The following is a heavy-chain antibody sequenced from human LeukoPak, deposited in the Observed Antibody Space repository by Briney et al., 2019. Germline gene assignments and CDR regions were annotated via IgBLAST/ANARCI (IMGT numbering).Heavy chain of an antibody. CDR2: IKSDGGSP. V-gene: IGHV3-74*01. Sequence: GGSLRLSCAASGFTFSSYWMHWVRQAPGKGLVWVSRIKSDGGSPSYADSVKGRFTISRDNAKNTLYLQMDSLRAEDTAVYYCARSMDFWSGYNDMDVWGQGTTVTVSS. D-gene: IGHD3-3*01. J-gene: IGHJ6*02. CDR3: ARSMDFWSGYNDMDV. CDR1: GFTFSSYW.